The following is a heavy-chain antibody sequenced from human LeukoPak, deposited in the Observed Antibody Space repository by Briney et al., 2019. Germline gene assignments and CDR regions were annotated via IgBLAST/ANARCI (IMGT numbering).Heavy chain of an antibody. D-gene: IGHD3-16*01. Sequence: PSETLSLTCDVSGGSTINYYWSWIRQPPGKGLEWIGFVYYSGSTSYNPSLKSRVTISLDTSKNQFSLKLSSVTAADTAVYYCARGQPGIMITHFDYWGQGTLVTVSS. CDR3: ARGQPGIMITHFDY. J-gene: IGHJ4*02. CDR1: GGSTINYY. CDR2: VYYSGST. V-gene: IGHV4-59*12.